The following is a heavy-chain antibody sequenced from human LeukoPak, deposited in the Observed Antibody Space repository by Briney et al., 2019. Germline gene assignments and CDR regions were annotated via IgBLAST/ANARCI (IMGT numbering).Heavy chain of an antibody. CDR3: ARVPKPGGY. V-gene: IGHV3-30*02. J-gene: IGHJ4*02. Sequence: GGSLRLSCAASGFTFSSYGMHWVRQAPGKGLDWVAFIRYDGRNKYYADSVKGRFTISRDNSKNTLYLQMNSLRAEDTAVYYCARVPKPGGYWGQGTLVTVSS. CDR2: IRYDGRNK. CDR1: GFTFSSYG.